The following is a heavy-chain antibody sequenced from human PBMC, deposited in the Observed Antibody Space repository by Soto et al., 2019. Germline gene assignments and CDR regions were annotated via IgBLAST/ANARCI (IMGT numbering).Heavy chain of an antibody. D-gene: IGHD6-13*01. Sequence: QVQLVDSGGGVVQPGRSLRLSCAASGFTFSSYGMHWVRQAPGKGLEWVAVISYAGSNKYYADSVKGRFTISRDNSKNTLYLQMNSLRAEDTAVYYCAKDQGNSYPAGIDYWGQGTLVTVSS. V-gene: IGHV3-30*18. CDR2: ISYAGSNK. CDR1: GFTFSSYG. CDR3: AKDQGNSYPAGIDY. J-gene: IGHJ4*02.